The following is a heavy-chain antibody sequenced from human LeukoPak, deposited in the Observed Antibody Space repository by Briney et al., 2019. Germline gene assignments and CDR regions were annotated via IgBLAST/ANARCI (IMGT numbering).Heavy chain of an antibody. Sequence: ASVKVSCKASGYTFADNYMHWVRQAPGQGLEWMGWIDPKSGGTNSAQRFQGRVTVTRDTSITTGYMELSSLTPDDTAIYYCARWRGYSSGWSGPFDDWGQGALVTVSS. J-gene: IGHJ4*02. D-gene: IGHD6-19*01. V-gene: IGHV1-2*02. CDR1: GYTFADNY. CDR2: IDPKSGGT. CDR3: ARWRGYSSGWSGPFDD.